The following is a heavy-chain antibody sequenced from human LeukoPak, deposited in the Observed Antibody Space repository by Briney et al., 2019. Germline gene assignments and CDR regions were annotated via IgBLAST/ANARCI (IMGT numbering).Heavy chain of an antibody. CDR3: ARVSDGYNLAWFDP. CDR1: GGTFSSYA. D-gene: IGHD5-24*01. Sequence: GASVKVSCKASGGTFSSYAISWVRQAPGQGLEWMGGIIPIFGTANYAQKFQGRVTITADESTSTAYMELRSLRSDDTAVYYCARVSDGYNLAWFDPWGQGTLVTVSS. V-gene: IGHV1-69*13. J-gene: IGHJ5*02. CDR2: IIPIFGTA.